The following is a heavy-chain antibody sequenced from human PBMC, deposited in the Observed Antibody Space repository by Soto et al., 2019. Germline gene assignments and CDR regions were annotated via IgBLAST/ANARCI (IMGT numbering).Heavy chain of an antibody. CDR3: ARDREVSSGWYRGFDY. CDR1: GFTFSSYS. V-gene: IGHV3-21*06. J-gene: IGHJ4*02. CDR2: ISTTGTYI. Sequence: PGGSLRLSCAASGFTFSSYSLNWVRQAPGKGLEWVSSISTTGTYIYYADSVKGRFTISRDNGKNSVYLQMNSLRADDTAVYYCARDREVSSGWYRGFDYWGQGTLVTVSS. D-gene: IGHD6-19*01.